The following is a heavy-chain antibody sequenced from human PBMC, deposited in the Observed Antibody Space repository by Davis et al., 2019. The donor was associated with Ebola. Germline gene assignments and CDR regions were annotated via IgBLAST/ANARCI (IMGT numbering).Heavy chain of an antibody. CDR3: ATLRRTITGMDDGFDI. Sequence: GESLKISCQDSGNSFSSHWIGWVRQMPGKGLEWMGIIFTGDSDTRYRPSFRGQVTISADKSFKTAFLQWSSLKASDNARYYCATLRRTITGMDDGFDIWGQGTMVTVSS. CDR2: IFTGDSDT. CDR1: GNSFSSHW. J-gene: IGHJ3*02. V-gene: IGHV5-51*01. D-gene: IGHD1-20*01.